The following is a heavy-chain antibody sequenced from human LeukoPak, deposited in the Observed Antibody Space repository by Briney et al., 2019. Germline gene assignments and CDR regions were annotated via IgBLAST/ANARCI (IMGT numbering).Heavy chain of an antibody. D-gene: IGHD3-10*01. CDR2: INPNSGGT. J-gene: IGHJ5*02. V-gene: IGHV1-2*02. Sequence: ASVTVSCTASGYTFTGYYMHWVRQAPGQGLEWMGWINPNSGGTNYAQKFQGRVTMTRDTSISTAYMVLSRLRSDDTAVYYCARDFGGDWFDPWGQGTLVTVSS. CDR1: GYTFTGYY. CDR3: ARDFGGDWFDP.